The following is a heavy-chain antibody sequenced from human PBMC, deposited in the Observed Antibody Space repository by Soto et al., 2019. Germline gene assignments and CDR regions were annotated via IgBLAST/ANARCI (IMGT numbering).Heavy chain of an antibody. Sequence: EVQLVESGGGLVQAGGSLRLSCVASGFIFSDYWMSWVRQAPGKGLEWVANIKKDGSDKFYVDSVKGRFTISRDSAKNSRYLEMNGLRVEDTAVYYCAQFARQQLAPGGKDSWGQGTLVIVSS. V-gene: IGHV3-7*01. CDR1: GFIFSDYW. D-gene: IGHD6-13*01. J-gene: IGHJ5*01. CDR2: IKKDGSDK. CDR3: AQFARQQLAPGGKDS.